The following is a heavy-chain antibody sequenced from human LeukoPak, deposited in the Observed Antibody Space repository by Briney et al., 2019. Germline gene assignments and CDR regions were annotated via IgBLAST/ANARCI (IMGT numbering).Heavy chain of an antibody. CDR3: VRXXHGSSXXXDY. D-gene: IGHD6-13*01. Sequence: ASVKVSCKASGYTFTNYALHWVRQAPGQRLEWMGWNNAANGDTTYSQEFQDRVTISRDTSASTAYMELSGLRSEDMAVYYCVRXXHGSSXXXDYWGXXXLVT. J-gene: IGHJ4*01. CDR2: NNAANGDT. CDR1: GYTFTNYA. V-gene: IGHV1-3*02.